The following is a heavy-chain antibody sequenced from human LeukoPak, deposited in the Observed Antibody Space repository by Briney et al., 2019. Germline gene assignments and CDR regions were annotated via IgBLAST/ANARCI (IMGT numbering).Heavy chain of an antibody. CDR1: GYTFTGYY. V-gene: IGHV1-46*01. CDR2: INPSGGST. CDR3: ASVPFGGELLQVDY. J-gene: IGHJ4*02. D-gene: IGHD3-10*01. Sequence: GASVKVSCKASGYTFTGYYMHWVRQAPGQGLEWMGIINPSGGSTSYAQKLQGRVTMTRDMSTSTVYMELSSLRSEDTAVYYCASVPFGGELLQVDYWGQGTLVTVSS.